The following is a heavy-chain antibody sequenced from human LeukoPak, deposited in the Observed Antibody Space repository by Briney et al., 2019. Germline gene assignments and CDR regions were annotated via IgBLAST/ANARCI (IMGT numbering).Heavy chain of an antibody. CDR2: IYYSGST. D-gene: IGHD3-10*01. J-gene: IGHJ4*02. Sequence: SETLSLTCTVSGGSIRSSSYYWGWIRQPPGKGVEWIGNIYYSGSTHYNPSFKSRVTISVDTSKNQFSLKMRSVTAADTAVYYCARLLWFGELSTSFDYWGQGTLVTVSS. CDR1: GGSIRSSSYY. CDR3: ARLLWFGELSTSFDY. V-gene: IGHV4-39*01.